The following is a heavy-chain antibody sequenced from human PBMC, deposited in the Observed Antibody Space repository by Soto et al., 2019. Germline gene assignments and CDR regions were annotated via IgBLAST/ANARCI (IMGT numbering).Heavy chain of an antibody. D-gene: IGHD2-15*01. V-gene: IGHV1-18*01. Sequence: ASVKVSCKASGYTFTSYGISWVRQAPGQGLEWMGWISAYNGNTNYAQKLQGRVTMTTDTSTSTAYMELRSLRSDDTAVYYCARGYCSGGSCFRFEPWGQGTLVTVSS. CDR1: GYTFTSYG. CDR3: ARGYCSGGSCFRFEP. CDR2: ISAYNGNT. J-gene: IGHJ5*02.